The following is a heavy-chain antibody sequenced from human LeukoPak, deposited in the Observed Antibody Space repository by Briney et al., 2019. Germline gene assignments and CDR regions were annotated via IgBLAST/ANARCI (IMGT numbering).Heavy chain of an antibody. D-gene: IGHD3-22*01. Sequence: PSEALSLTCTVSGGSISSSSYYWGWIRQPPGKGLEWIGSIYYSGSTYYNPPLKSRVTISVDTSKNQFSLKLSSVTAADTAVYYCARDFLPNDSSGYCYWGQGTLVTVSS. V-gene: IGHV4-39*07. J-gene: IGHJ4*02. CDR3: ARDFLPNDSSGYCY. CDR2: IYYSGST. CDR1: GGSISSSSYY.